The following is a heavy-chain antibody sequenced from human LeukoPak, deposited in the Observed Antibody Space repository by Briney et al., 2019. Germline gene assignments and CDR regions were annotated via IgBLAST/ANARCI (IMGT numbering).Heavy chain of an antibody. CDR2: IYYSGST. V-gene: IGHV4-59*01. Sequence: PSETLSLTCTVSGGSISSYYWSWIRQPPGKGLEWIGYIYYSGSTNYNPSLKSRVTISVDTSKNQFSLKLSSVTAADTAVYYCARGVDFWSGYRTYYFDYWGQGTLVTVSS. CDR1: GGSISSYY. J-gene: IGHJ4*02. CDR3: ARGVDFWSGYRTYYFDY. D-gene: IGHD3-3*01.